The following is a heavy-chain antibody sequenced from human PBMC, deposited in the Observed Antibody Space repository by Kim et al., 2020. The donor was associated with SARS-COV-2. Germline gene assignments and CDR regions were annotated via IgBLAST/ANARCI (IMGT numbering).Heavy chain of an antibody. Sequence: GGSLRLSCAASGFTFSDYYMSWIRQAPGKGLEWISYISSRSSHTNYADSVKGRFTISRDNSQNSLYLQMDNLRAEDTAIYYCPRDTTSPRSPTDLDFWGRGTLVAVSS. V-gene: IGHV3-11*05. J-gene: IGHJ4*02. CDR2: ISSRSSHT. CDR1: GFTFSDYY. CDR3: PRDTTSPRSPTDLDF.